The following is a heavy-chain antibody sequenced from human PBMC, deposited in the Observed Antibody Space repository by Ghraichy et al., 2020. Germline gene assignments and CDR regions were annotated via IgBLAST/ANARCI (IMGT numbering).Heavy chain of an antibody. Sequence: GESLNISCVASGFTFSNRWMHWVRQAPGKGLEWVSLISSDERTISYADSVKGRFTVSRDNAKNTLFLQMNSLRAEDTALYYCAREMPLTTIGNEYFHYWGQGTVVTVSS. V-gene: IGHV3-74*01. J-gene: IGHJ1*01. CDR3: AREMPLTTIGNEYFHY. D-gene: IGHD3-22*01. CDR1: GFTFSNRW. CDR2: ISSDERTI.